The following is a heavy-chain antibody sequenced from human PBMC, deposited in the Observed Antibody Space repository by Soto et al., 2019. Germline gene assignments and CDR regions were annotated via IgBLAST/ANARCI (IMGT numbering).Heavy chain of an antibody. J-gene: IGHJ4*02. Sequence: QVQLQESGPGLVKPSETLSLTCTVSGGSISSYYWSWIRQPPGKGLEWSGYIYYSGSNNYNPSLKSPVTISVDTSKNQFSLKLSSVTAADTAVYDCARDKGAVAGGNSFDYLGQGTMVTVSS. CDR3: ARDKGAVAGGNSFDY. CDR2: IYYSGSN. CDR1: GGSISSYY. D-gene: IGHD6-19*01. V-gene: IGHV4-59*01.